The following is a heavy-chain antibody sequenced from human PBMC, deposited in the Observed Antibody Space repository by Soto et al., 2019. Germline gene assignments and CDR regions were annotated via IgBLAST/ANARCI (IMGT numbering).Heavy chain of an antibody. D-gene: IGHD6-6*01. J-gene: IGHJ4*02. CDR2: INPSGGST. CDR3: FVAARALNFDY. V-gene: IGHV1-46*01. Sequence: QVQLVQSGAEVKKPGASVKVSCKASGYTFTSYYMHWVRQAPGQGLEWMGIINPSGGSTSYAQKFQGRVTMTRDTSTSTVYMELSSLRSEDTAVYYCFVAARALNFDYWGQGTLVTVSS. CDR1: GYTFTSYY.